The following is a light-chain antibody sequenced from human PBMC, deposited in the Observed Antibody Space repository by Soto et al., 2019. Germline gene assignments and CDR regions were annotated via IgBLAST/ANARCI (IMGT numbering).Light chain of an antibody. V-gene: IGLV2-14*01. J-gene: IGLJ3*02. CDR2: EVS. CDR3: CSYTGNTTPV. Sequence: QSALTQPASVSGSPGQSITISCTGTSNDVGGYAYVSWYQQYPGKAPKLVISEVSNRPSGVSHRFSGSRSGNTASLTISGLQAEDEADYHCCSYTGNTTPVFGGGTKDTVL. CDR1: SNDVGGYAY.